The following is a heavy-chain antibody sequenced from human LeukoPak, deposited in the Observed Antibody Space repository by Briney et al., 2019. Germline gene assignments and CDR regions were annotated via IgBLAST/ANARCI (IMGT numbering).Heavy chain of an antibody. CDR1: GGSISNYY. Sequence: PSETLSLTCTVSGGSISNYYWSWIRQPPGKGLEWIGYIYYSGSTSYNPSLKSRVTLSVDTSKNQFSLKLSSVTAADTAVYYCARGQYDFWSGYYGHWGQGTLVTVSS. J-gene: IGHJ4*02. CDR3: ARGQYDFWSGYYGH. CDR2: IYYSGST. V-gene: IGHV4-59*01. D-gene: IGHD3-3*01.